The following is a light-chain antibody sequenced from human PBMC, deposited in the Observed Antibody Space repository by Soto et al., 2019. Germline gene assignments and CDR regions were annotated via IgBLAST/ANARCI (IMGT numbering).Light chain of an antibody. J-gene: IGKJ2*01. CDR1: QTLLYGSNNKNY. V-gene: IGKV4-1*01. CDR2: WAS. CDR3: QKYYNTPYT. Sequence: DIVMTQSPDSLAVSLGARATINCKSSQTLLYGSNNKNYLVWNQQKPGQPPKLLISWASTRESGVPDRFSGSGSGTDFTLTISSLQAEDVAVYYCQKYYNTPYTFGQGTKLEIK.